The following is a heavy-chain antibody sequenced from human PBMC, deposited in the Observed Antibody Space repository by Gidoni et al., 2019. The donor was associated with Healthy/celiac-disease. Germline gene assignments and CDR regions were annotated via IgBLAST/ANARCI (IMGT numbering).Heavy chain of an antibody. Sequence: QVQLVQSGAEVKKPGASVKVSCKASGYTFTSYGISWVRQAPGQGLEWMGWISAYNGNTNYAQKLQGRVTMTTDTFTSTAYMELRSLRSDDTAVYYCARDVLRYFDSQPGLFDYWGQGTLVTVSS. CDR1: GYTFTSYG. J-gene: IGHJ4*02. CDR2: ISAYNGNT. CDR3: ARDVLRYFDSQPGLFDY. V-gene: IGHV1-18*01. D-gene: IGHD3-9*01.